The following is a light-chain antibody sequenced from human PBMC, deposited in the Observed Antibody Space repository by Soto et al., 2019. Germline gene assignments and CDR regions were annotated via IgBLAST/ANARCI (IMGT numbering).Light chain of an antibody. J-gene: IGKJ5*01. CDR3: QQRSDWPIT. V-gene: IGKV3-11*01. CDR2: DAS. Sequence: EIVVTQSPATLAFCPGERTTLSCRASQSVSSYLVWYQQKPGQAPRLLIYDASNRATGIPARFSGSGSGTDFTLTISSLDPEDFAVYYCQQRSDWPITFGQGTRLEIK. CDR1: QSVSSY.